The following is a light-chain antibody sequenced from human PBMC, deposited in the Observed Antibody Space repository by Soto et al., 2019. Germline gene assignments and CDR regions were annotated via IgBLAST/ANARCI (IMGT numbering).Light chain of an antibody. V-gene: IGLV1-40*01. CDR1: SSNIGAGYD. CDR2: RNN. Sequence: LTQPPSVSGAPGQTVTMSCTGSSSNIGAGYDVHWYQQIPGKAPKLLIYRNNNRPSGVPDRFSGSKSDTSASLAITGLQAEDEADYYCQSNYAGQRRVVFGGGTQLTVL. CDR3: QSNYAGQRRVV. J-gene: IGLJ3*02.